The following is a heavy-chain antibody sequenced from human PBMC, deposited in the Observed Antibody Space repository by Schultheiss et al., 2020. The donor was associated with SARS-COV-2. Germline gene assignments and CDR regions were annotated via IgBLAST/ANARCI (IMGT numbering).Heavy chain of an antibody. D-gene: IGHD2-15*01. V-gene: IGHV3-64*04. Sequence: GGSLRLSCSASGFTFSSYAMHWVRQAPGKGLEYVSAISSNGGSTYYADSVKGRFTISRDNSKNTLYLQMNSLRAEDTAVYYCAKDGGLYCSGGSCSPFYFDYWGQGTLVTVSS. CDR3: AKDGGLYCSGGSCSPFYFDY. CDR2: ISSNGGST. J-gene: IGHJ4*02. CDR1: GFTFSSYA.